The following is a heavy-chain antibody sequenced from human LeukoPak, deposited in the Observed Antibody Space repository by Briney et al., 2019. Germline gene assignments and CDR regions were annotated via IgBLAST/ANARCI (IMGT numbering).Heavy chain of an antibody. V-gene: IGHV4-30-4*01. CDR1: GGSISSGDRY. D-gene: IGHD5-18*01. CDR3: ARDSYSYGYGGFDY. Sequence: SETLSLTCTASGGSISSGDRYWSWIRQSPGKGLEWIGYIYSTGNTYYNPSLKSRVIISVDTSKNQFSLELNSVTAADTAVYYCARDSYSYGYGGFDYWGQGILVTVSP. CDR2: IYSTGNT. J-gene: IGHJ4*02.